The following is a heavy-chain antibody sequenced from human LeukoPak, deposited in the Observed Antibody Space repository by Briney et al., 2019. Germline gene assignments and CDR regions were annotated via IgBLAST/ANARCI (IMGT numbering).Heavy chain of an antibody. D-gene: IGHD4/OR15-4a*01. J-gene: IGHJ4*02. CDR1: GFTFSSCS. V-gene: IGHV3-7*01. Sequence: GGSLRLSCAASGFTFSSCSMNWVRQAPGKGLEWVANIKQDGSEKYYVDSVKGRFTISRDNAKNSLYLQMNSLRAEDTAVYYCANYLSDYGGNDYWGQGTLVTVSS. CDR3: ANYLSDYGGNDY. CDR2: IKQDGSEK.